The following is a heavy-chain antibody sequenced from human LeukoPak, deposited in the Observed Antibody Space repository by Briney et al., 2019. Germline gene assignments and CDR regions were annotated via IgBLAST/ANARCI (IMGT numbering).Heavy chain of an antibody. D-gene: IGHD3-10*01. CDR1: GFSVSSDY. V-gene: IGHV3-23*01. Sequence: GGSLRLSCAASGFSVSSDYMSWVRQAPGKGLEWVSAISGSGGSTYYADSVKGRFTISRDNSKNTLYLQMNSLRAEDTAVYYCAKKSWFGELPHFDYWGQGTLVTVSS. CDR2: ISGSGGST. J-gene: IGHJ4*02. CDR3: AKKSWFGELPHFDY.